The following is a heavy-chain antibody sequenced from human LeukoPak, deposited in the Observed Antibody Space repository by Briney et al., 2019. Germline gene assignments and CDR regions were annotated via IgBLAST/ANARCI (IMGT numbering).Heavy chain of an antibody. J-gene: IGHJ4*02. Sequence: SETLSLTCTVSGYSISSGYYWDWIRQPPGEGLEWIGSIYHTGSTYYNPSLKSRVTISVDTSKNQFSLRLTSVTAAATAVYYCSRDPPAGTSRYWGQGTLVTVSS. D-gene: IGHD1-7*01. CDR2: IYHTGST. CDR3: SRDPPAGTSRY. CDR1: GYSISSGYY. V-gene: IGHV4-38-2*02.